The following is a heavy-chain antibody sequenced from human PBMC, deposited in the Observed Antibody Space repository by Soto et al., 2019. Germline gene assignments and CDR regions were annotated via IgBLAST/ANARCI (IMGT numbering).Heavy chain of an antibody. CDR1: GDFISNSRW. CDR2: IFHSGDT. D-gene: IGHD6-19*01. CDR3: AYSTGWYRHDV. V-gene: IGHV4-4*02. J-gene: IGHJ3*01. Sequence: QVQLQESGPGLVKPSGTLSLTCAVSGDFISNSRWWTWVRQPPGKGLEWIGDIFHSGDTKYNPSLKSRVFISVDKSQNQFSLKVSSVTAADTAVYYCAYSTGWYRHDVWGQGTLVTVSS.